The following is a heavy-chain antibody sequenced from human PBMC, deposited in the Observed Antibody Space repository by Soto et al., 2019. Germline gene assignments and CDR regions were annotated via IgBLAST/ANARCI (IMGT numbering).Heavy chain of an antibody. Sequence: QVQLVESGGGLVKPGGSLRLSCVVSGFSLRDYYMSWLRQAPGKGPEWVSYISSSGTTTYTVDSVKGRFTISRDNAKNSLFLQMESVRVEDSAMSYCARVVGRRFLDYWGQGTLVTVSS. CDR2: ISSSGTTT. CDR3: ARVVGRRFLDY. V-gene: IGHV3-11*01. J-gene: IGHJ4*02. D-gene: IGHD1-1*01. CDR1: GFSLRDYY.